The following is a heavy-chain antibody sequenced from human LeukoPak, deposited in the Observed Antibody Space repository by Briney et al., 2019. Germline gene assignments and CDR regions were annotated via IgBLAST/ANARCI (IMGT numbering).Heavy chain of an antibody. CDR2: IYYSGST. J-gene: IGHJ4*02. Sequence: PSETLSLTCTVSGGSISSSSYYWGWIRQPPGKGLEWIGSIYYSGSTYYNPSLKSRVTISVDTSKNQFSLKLSSVTAADTAVYYCATSPDSSSWNIFGYWGQGTLVTVSS. D-gene: IGHD6-13*01. CDR3: ATSPDSSSWNIFGY. CDR1: GGSISSSSYY. V-gene: IGHV4-39*01.